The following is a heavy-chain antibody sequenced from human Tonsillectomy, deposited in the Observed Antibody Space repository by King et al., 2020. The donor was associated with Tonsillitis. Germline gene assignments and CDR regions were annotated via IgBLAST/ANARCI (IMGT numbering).Heavy chain of an antibody. V-gene: IGHV3-30*02. Sequence: VQLVESGGGVVQPGGSLRLSCAASGFTFSGYGIHWVRQAPGKGLEWVAFIRYDGSNKYYADSVKGRFTISRDNSKNTLYLQMNSLRAEDTAVYYCAKDLIYYGSGSYNYVDYWGQGTLVTVSS. D-gene: IGHD3-10*01. J-gene: IGHJ4*02. CDR3: AKDLIYYGSGSYNYVDY. CDR2: IRYDGSNK. CDR1: GFTFSGYG.